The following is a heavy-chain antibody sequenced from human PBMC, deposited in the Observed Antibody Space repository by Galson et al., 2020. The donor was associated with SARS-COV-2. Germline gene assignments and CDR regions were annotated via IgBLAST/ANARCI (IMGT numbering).Heavy chain of an antibody. Sequence: ASVKVSCKSSGYTFTSYGISWVRQAPGQGLEWMGWISAYNGNTNYAQKLQGRVTMTTDTSTSTAYMELRSLRSDDTAVYYCAREKMAARPGVADYWGQGTLVTVSS. CDR2: ISAYNGNT. V-gene: IGHV1-18*01. CDR3: AREKMAARPGVADY. CDR1: GYTFTSYG. J-gene: IGHJ4*02. D-gene: IGHD6-6*01.